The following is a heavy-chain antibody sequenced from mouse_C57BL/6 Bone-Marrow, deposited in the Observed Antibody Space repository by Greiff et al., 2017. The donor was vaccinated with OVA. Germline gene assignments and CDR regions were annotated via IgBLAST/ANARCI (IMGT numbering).Heavy chain of an antibody. V-gene: IGHV1-75*01. CDR1: GYTFTDYY. Sequence: VQLQQSGPELVKPGASVKISCKASGYTFTDYYINWVKQRPGQGLEWIGWIFPGSGSTYYNEKFKGKATLTVDKSSSTAYMLLSSLTSEDSAVYFCASTHYYGSSYSWYFDVWGTGTTVTVSS. D-gene: IGHD1-1*01. J-gene: IGHJ1*03. CDR3: ASTHYYGSSYSWYFDV. CDR2: IFPGSGST.